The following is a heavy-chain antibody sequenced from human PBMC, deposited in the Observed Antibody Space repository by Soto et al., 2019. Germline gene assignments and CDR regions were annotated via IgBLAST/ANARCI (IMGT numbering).Heavy chain of an antibody. J-gene: IGHJ6*02. CDR3: AGLALPAAIVDYYGLDV. CDR2: INPNSGDT. V-gene: IGHV1-2*02. CDR1: GYTFTGYY. Sequence: ASVKVSCKASGYTFTGYYIHWVRQAPGQGLEWIGWINPNSGDTNYALNFQGRVSLTRDTSTNTAYMELRRLRFDDTAVYYCAGLALPAAIVDYYGLDVWGQGTTVTVSS. D-gene: IGHD2-2*01.